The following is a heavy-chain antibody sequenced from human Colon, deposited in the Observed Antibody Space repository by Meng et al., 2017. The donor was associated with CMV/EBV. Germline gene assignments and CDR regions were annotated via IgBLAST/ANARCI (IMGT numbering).Heavy chain of an antibody. CDR1: GFSLLTDKAG. Sequence: TLSESVPLLRDPTITLTLTCPSLGFSLLTDKAGWCWFRHPPGKALEWLGFIYWDDDTRYSPSLKTRLTITRDTSKNPVILSMTNMDPADTATYYCVRRSYSGQDDYWGQGALVTVSS. CDR3: VRRSYSGQDDY. V-gene: IGHV2-5*02. D-gene: IGHD5-12*01. CDR2: IYWDDDT. J-gene: IGHJ4*02.